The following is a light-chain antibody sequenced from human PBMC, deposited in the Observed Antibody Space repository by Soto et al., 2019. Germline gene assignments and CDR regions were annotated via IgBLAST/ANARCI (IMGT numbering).Light chain of an antibody. V-gene: IGLV2-8*01. CDR3: SSFAGNNNVV. CDR1: SSDVGGHNY. Sequence: QSVLTQPPSASGSPGQSLTISCTGTSSDVGGHNYVSWYQRHPGKAPKLIIFEVTKRPSGVPDRFSGSKSGNTATLTVSGLQAEDEAEYHCSSFAGNNNVVFGTGTKVTVL. CDR2: EVT. J-gene: IGLJ1*01.